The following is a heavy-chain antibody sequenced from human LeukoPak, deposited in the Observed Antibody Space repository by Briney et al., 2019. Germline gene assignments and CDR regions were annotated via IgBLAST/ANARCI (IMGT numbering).Heavy chain of an antibody. CDR2: INNDGSIT. CDR1: GFTFSSYW. Sequence: GGSLRLSCAASGFTFSSYWMHWVRQAPGKGLVWVSRINNDGSITNYADSVKGRFTISRDNAKNTLYLQMNSLRAEDTAVYYCARPGIALAGDYWGQGALVTV. CDR3: ARPGIALAGDY. D-gene: IGHD6-19*01. J-gene: IGHJ4*02. V-gene: IGHV3-74*01.